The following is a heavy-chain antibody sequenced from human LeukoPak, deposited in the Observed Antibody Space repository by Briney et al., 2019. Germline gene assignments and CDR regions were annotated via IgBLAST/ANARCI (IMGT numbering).Heavy chain of an antibody. CDR1: GGSVSSGRYY. Sequence: SETLSLTCTVSGGSVSSGRYYWSWIRQPPGKGLEWIGYIYYSGSTNYNPSLKSRVTISVDTSKNQFSLKLSSVTAADTAVYYCARVGVTSGPQIDYWRQGTLVTVSS. J-gene: IGHJ4*02. V-gene: IGHV4-61*01. CDR2: IYYSGST. CDR3: ARVGVTSGPQIDY. D-gene: IGHD2-21*02.